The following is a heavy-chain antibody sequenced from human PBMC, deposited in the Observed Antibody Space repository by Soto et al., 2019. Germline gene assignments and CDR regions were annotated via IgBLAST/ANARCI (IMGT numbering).Heavy chain of an antibody. D-gene: IGHD3-3*01. CDR2: SRSKTYGGTT. Sequence: TLRLSCTPSGTTFGDDTVNWIRQARGMGLEWVGYSRSKTYGGTTECAASVKDRFTISRDDSKSAAYLEMSSLKSEDTAVYYCTRGMGEYWSGYYPSYFDSWGQGT. CDR3: TRGMGEYWSGYYPSYFDS. CDR1: GTTFGDDT. J-gene: IGHJ4*02. V-gene: IGHV3-49*03.